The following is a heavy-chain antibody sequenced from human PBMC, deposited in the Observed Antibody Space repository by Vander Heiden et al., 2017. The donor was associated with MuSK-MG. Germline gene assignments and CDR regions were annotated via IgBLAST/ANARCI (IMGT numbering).Heavy chain of an antibody. V-gene: IGHV1-2*02. J-gene: IGHJ5*01. CDR2: INPDNGGT. D-gene: IGHD6-19*01. CDR1: TFSDYY. CDR3: VRVRSSGWPDS. Sequence: TFSDYYIQWVRQAPGQGLEWLGWINPDNGGTTYARDFQGRIAMTRDTSITTAYMTLNSLTSDDTAVYYCVRVRSSGWPDSWGQGTLVTVSS.